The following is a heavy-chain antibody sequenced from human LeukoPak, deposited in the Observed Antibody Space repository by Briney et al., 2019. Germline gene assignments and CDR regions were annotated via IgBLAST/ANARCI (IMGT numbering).Heavy chain of an antibody. V-gene: IGHV3-53*01. J-gene: IGHJ5*02. CDR2: LYSGGNT. Sequence: GGSLRLSCAASELSVSDNYMSWVRQAPGKGLEWASILYSGGNTYYTDSVKGRFTISRGTSKNTLYLQMNSLRADDTAVYYCVRTQPRSRLLDRWGQGTLVTVSS. D-gene: IGHD1-26*01. CDR3: VRTQPRSRLLDR. CDR1: ELSVSDNY.